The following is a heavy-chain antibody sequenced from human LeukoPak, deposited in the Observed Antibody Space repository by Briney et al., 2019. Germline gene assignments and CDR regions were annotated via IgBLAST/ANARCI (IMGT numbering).Heavy chain of an antibody. V-gene: IGHV3-30-3*01. D-gene: IGHD4-17*01. CDR3: ARAPGGLHGDYSPIAY. Sequence: GGSLRPSCAASGFTFSSYAMHWVRQAPGKGLQWLALTSDDGSAKYYADSVKGRFTISRDNSQNTLYLQMNSLRADETAIYYCARAPGGLHGDYSPIAYWGQGTLVTVSS. CDR1: GFTFSSYA. CDR2: TSDDGSAK. J-gene: IGHJ4*02.